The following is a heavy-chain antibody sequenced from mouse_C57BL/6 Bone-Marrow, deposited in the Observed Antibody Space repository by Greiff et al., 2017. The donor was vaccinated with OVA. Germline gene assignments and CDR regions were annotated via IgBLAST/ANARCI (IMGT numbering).Heavy chain of an antibody. D-gene: IGHD3-2*02. Sequence: EVQLVESGGGLVKPGGSLKLSCAASGFTFSSYAMSWVRQTPEQRLEWVATISAGGGYTYYPDNVKGRFTITRDKAKNNLYLQMSHLKSEDTAVDYGAGYRRQLRWPFAYWGQGTLVTVSA. CDR2: ISAGGGYT. J-gene: IGHJ3*01. CDR3: AGYRRQLRWPFAY. CDR1: GFTFSSYA. V-gene: IGHV5-4*01.